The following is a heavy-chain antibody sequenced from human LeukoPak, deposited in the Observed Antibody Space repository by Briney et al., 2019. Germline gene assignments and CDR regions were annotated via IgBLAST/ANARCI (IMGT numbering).Heavy chain of an antibody. CDR2: IYYSGST. V-gene: IGHV4-59*01. CDR1: GGSFSSYY. D-gene: IGHD1-26*01. J-gene: IGHJ6*03. Sequence: SETLSLTRTVSGGSFSSYYWSWIRQPPGKGLEWIGYIYYSGSTNYNPSLKSRVTISVDPSNNQFSLKLSSVTAADTAVYYCARETRVVGATIGPKYYMDVWGKGTTVTVSS. CDR3: ARETRVVGATIGPKYYMDV.